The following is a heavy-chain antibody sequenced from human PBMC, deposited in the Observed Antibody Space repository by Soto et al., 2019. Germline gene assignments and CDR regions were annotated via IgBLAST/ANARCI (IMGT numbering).Heavy chain of an antibody. CDR3: ARADREDILVVVGARPGEYGTAI. Sequence: QVQLVESGGGVVQPGGSLRLSCAASGFTFRNHAMHWVRQAPGKGRECLAVIAHDGSNAFYRDSVKGRFTVSSDNSKNKMYLYMQSLRSEDTGVYYCARADREDILVVVGARPGEYGTAIWGQGTTVIVSS. D-gene: IGHD2-15*01. V-gene: IGHV3-30-3*01. CDR2: IAHDGSNA. J-gene: IGHJ6*02. CDR1: GFTFRNHA.